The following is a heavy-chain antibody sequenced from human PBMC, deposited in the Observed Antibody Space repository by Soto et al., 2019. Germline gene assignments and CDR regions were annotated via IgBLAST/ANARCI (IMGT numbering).Heavy chain of an antibody. D-gene: IGHD2-15*01. Sequence: EVQLVESGGDLVQPGGSLRLSCAASGFTFSSYWMHWVRQDPEKGLVWVSRINGDGISTSYADSVKGRFTISRDNAKDTIYQHMNSMGAEDTAVYYCARISQGTYCRGGNCYSDYWGQGTLVTVSS. CDR2: INGDGIST. CDR1: GFTFSSYW. CDR3: ARISQGTYCRGGNCYSDY. V-gene: IGHV3-74*01. J-gene: IGHJ4*02.